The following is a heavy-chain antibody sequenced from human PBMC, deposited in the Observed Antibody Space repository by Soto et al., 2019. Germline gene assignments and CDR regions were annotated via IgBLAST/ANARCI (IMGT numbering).Heavy chain of an antibody. V-gene: IGHV3-7*04. Sequence: VQLVESGGGLVQPGGSLRLSCAASGFTFSRYWMTWVRQAPGKGLEWVANIKQDGFEKYYVDSAKERFTISRDNAKNSLFLQMNSLRADDTAVYYCARGDYPFPYYYYGLDVWGLGTTVTVSS. CDR2: IKQDGFEK. J-gene: IGHJ6*02. CDR1: GFTFSRYW. CDR3: ARGDYPFPYYYYGLDV. D-gene: IGHD4-17*01.